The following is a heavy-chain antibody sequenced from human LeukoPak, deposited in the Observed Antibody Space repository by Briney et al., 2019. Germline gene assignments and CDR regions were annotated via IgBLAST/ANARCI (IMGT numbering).Heavy chain of an antibody. Sequence: PSETLSLTCAVYGGSFSGYYWSWIRQPPGKGLEWIGEINHSGSTNYNPSPKSRVTISVDTSKNQFSLKLSSVTAADTAVYYCARVYGSGSYYNGYYYYYMDVWGKGTTVTISS. J-gene: IGHJ6*03. CDR3: ARVYGSGSYYNGYYYYYMDV. D-gene: IGHD3-10*01. CDR1: GGSFSGYY. V-gene: IGHV4-34*01. CDR2: INHSGST.